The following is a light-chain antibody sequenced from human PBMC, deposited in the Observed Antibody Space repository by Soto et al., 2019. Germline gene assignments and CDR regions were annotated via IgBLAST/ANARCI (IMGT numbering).Light chain of an antibody. V-gene: IGKV2-28*01. CDR3: KQALHTLT. Sequence: DIVMTHSPLSLPVTPGEPASISCRSSQSLLHSNGYNYLDWYLQKPVQSPQLLVYLGSNRSSGVPDRLSGSGTGIDFTLKIRRVEAEDGGVYYCKQALHTLTFGGGTKVEIK. CDR2: LGS. J-gene: IGKJ4*01. CDR1: QSLLHSNGYNY.